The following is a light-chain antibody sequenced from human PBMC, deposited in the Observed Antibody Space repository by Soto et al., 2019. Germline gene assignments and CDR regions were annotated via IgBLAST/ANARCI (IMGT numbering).Light chain of an antibody. CDR3: SSHAGSVV. CDR2: EVS. V-gene: IGLV2-8*01. J-gene: IGLJ2*01. CDR1: SSDVGGYNY. Sequence: QCALTQPPSASGSPGQSVTISCTGTSSDVGGYNYVSWYQQHPGKAPKLMIYEVSKRPSGVPDRFSGSKSGNTASLTVSGLQAEDEADYYCSSHAGSVVFGGGTKLTVL.